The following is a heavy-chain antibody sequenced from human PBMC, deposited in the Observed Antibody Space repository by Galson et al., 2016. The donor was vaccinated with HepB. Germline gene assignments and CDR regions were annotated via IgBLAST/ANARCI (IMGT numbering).Heavy chain of an antibody. Sequence: SLRLSCAASGFTFSNAWMSWVRQAPGKGLEWVGRIKSKIDGGTADYAAPVKGRFTISGEDSKNTPYLQMTSLKTEDTAVYYWTTVLSTASMSGWYDWGFDSWGQGSLVTVSS. D-gene: IGHD6-19*01. V-gene: IGHV3-15*05. CDR1: GFTFSNAW. CDR3: TTVLSTASMSGWYDWGFDS. CDR2: IKSKIDGGTA. J-gene: IGHJ4*02.